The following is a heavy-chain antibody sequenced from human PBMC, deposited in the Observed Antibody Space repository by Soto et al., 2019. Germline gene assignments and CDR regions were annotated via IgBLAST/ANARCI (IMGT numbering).Heavy chain of an antibody. J-gene: IGHJ3*02. CDR2: ISGSGGST. Sequence: PGGSLRLSCAASGFTFSSYAMSWVRQAPGKGLEWVSAISGSGGSTYYADSVKGRFTISRDNSKNTLYLQMNSLRAEDTAVYYCAKVGRFVNTMVRGADDAFDIWGQGTMVTVSS. CDR1: GFTFSSYA. V-gene: IGHV3-23*01. CDR3: AKVGRFVNTMVRGADDAFDI. D-gene: IGHD3-10*01.